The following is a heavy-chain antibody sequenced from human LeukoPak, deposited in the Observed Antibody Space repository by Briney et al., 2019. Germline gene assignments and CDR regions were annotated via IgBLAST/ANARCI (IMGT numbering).Heavy chain of an antibody. CDR1: GGSISSYY. CDR2: IYYSGST. CDR3: ARHYLGLLWFGEINWFDP. J-gene: IGHJ5*02. Sequence: NASETLSLTCTVSGGSISSYYWSWIRQPPGKGLEWIGYIYYSGSTNYNPSLKSRVTISVDTSKNQFSLKLSSVTAADTAVYYCARHYLGLLWFGEINWFDPWGQGTLVTVSS. V-gene: IGHV4-59*08. D-gene: IGHD3-10*01.